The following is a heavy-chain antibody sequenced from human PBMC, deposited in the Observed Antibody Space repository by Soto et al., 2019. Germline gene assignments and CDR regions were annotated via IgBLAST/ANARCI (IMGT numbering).Heavy chain of an antibody. D-gene: IGHD3-3*01. CDR1: GFTFSSYA. Sequence: GGSLRLSCAASGFTFSSYAMSWVRQAPGKGLEWVSAISGSGGSTYYADSVKGRFTISRDNSKNTLYLQMNSLRAEDTAVYYCAKTTYYDFWSGTYYFDDWGQGTLVTVSS. V-gene: IGHV3-23*01. J-gene: IGHJ4*02. CDR3: AKTTYYDFWSGTYYFDD. CDR2: ISGSGGST.